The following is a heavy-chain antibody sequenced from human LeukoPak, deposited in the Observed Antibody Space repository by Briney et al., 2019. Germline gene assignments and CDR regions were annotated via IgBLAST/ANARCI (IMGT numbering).Heavy chain of an antibody. V-gene: IGHV3-48*02. CDR3: ARDLSGWFVRTFDY. CDR2: ISSSSSTI. Sequence: GGSLRLSCAASGFTFGSYWMSWVRQAPGQGLEWVSYISSSSSTIYYADSVKGRFTISRDNAKNSLYLQMNSLRDEDTAVYYCARDLSGWFVRTFDYWGQGTLVAVSS. CDR1: GFTFGSYW. J-gene: IGHJ4*02. D-gene: IGHD6-19*01.